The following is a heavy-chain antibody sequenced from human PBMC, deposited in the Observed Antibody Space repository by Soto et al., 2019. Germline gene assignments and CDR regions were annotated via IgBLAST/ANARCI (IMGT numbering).Heavy chain of an antibody. Sequence: QVQLQESGPGLVKPSETLSLTCTVSGGSINNYYWSWIRQPPGKGLDWIGYIHYSGSTNYNPSLESRATISVDTSKNQFSLKLSSVTAADTAVYYCARLTSRQIPKNYYWYIHVWGKGSTVIVSS. CDR1: GGSINNYY. D-gene: IGHD2-21*01. CDR2: IHYSGST. V-gene: IGHV4-59*08. CDR3: ARLTSRQIPKNYYWYIHV. J-gene: IGHJ6*03.